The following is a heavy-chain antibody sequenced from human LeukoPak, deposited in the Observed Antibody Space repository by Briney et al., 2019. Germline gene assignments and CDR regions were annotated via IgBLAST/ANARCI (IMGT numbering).Heavy chain of an antibody. CDR2: INPSGGST. Sequence: ASVKVSCKAPGYTFTSYYMHLVRQAPGQGLEWMGIINPSGGSTSYAQKFQGRVTMTRDTSTSTVYMELSSLRSEDTAVYYCARLYQPLIDAFDMWGQGTMVTVSS. CDR1: GYTFTSYY. CDR3: ARLYQPLIDAFDM. J-gene: IGHJ3*02. D-gene: IGHD2-2*01. V-gene: IGHV1-46*01.